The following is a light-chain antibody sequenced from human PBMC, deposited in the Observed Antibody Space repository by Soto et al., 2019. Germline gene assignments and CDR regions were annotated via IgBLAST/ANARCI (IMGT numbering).Light chain of an antibody. J-gene: IGKJ1*01. CDR2: GAS. CDR3: QQRSNWPWT. Sequence: IVLTQSPGTLSLSPGERATLSCRASQSVSNNYLAWYQQKPGQAPRLLIYGASNRATGIPDRFSGSGSGTDFTLTISSLEPEDFAVYYCQQRSNWPWTFGQGTKVDVK. CDR1: QSVSNNY. V-gene: IGKV3D-20*02.